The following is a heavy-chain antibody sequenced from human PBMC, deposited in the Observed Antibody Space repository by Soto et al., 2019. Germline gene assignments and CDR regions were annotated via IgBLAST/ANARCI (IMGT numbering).Heavy chain of an antibody. CDR2: ISGSGGRT. V-gene: IGHV3-23*01. CDR1: GFPFSSYA. CDR3: SKGGYYSLFDI. D-gene: IGHD3-16*01. J-gene: IGHJ3*02. Sequence: GGSLRLSCVASGFPFSSYAMSWVRQTPGKGLEWVSGISGSGGRTYYADSVKGRFTISRDNSNNTLSLQMHILRVEDTAVYFCSKGGYYSLFDIWGQGTVVTVSS.